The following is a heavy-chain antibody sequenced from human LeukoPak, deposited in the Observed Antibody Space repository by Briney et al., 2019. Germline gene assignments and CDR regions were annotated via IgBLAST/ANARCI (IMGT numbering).Heavy chain of an antibody. J-gene: IGHJ4*02. CDR1: GYTFTVHY. CDR3: ARDHDYGSDY. Sequence: GASVKVSCKASGYTFTVHYLHRLRQAPGQGFEWMGWIKPDSGATNFAHNFQGRVTMTSDTSINTAYMELSSLTSDDSAMYYCARDHDYGSDYWGQGTLVTVSA. CDR2: IKPDSGAT. D-gene: IGHD3-10*01. V-gene: IGHV1-2*02.